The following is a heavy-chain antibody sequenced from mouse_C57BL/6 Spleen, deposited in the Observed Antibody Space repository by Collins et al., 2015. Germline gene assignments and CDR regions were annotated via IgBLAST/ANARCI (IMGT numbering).Heavy chain of an antibody. CDR1: GYTFTDYA. D-gene: IGHD2-2*01. J-gene: IGHJ2*01. CDR2: ISTYYGDA. Sequence: QVQLQQSGAELVRPGVSVKISCKGSGYTFTDYAMHWVKQSHAKSLEWIGVISTYYGDASYNQKFKGKATMTVDKSSSTAYMELARLTSEDSAIYYCARGLRQYYFDYWGQGTTLTVSS. V-gene: IGHV1S137*01. CDR3: ARGLRQYYFDY.